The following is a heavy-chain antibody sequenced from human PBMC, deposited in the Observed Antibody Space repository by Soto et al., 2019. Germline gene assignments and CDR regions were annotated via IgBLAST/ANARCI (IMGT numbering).Heavy chain of an antibody. D-gene: IGHD3-22*01. V-gene: IGHV1-18*01. Sequence: ASVKVSCKASSYTFTSYGFSWVRQAPGQGLEWMGWISAYNGNTNYAQKLQGRVTMTTDTSTSTAYMELRSLRSDDTAVYYCARYILGYYYDSSGPTGVLDPWGQGTLVTVSS. J-gene: IGHJ5*02. CDR1: SYTFTSYG. CDR2: ISAYNGNT. CDR3: ARYILGYYYDSSGPTGVLDP.